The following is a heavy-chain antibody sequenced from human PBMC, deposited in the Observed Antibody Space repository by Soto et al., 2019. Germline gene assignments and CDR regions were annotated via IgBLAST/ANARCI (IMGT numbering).Heavy chain of an antibody. Sequence: EVQLLESGGDLVQPGGSLRLSCAGSGFDFYNIGMTWVRQAPGKGLEWVSAISGGGGSTFYAEAVKGRFSISRDNAKNTLSLQLTSLRSEDTAVYYCTKEYIVGTTWGYFESWGQGTLVTVSS. V-gene: IGHV3-23*01. CDR1: GFDFYNIG. CDR3: TKEYIVGTTWGYFES. J-gene: IGHJ4*02. CDR2: ISGGGGST. D-gene: IGHD1-26*01.